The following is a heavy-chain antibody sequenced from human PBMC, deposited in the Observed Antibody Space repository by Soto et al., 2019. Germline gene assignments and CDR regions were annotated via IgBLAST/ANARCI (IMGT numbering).Heavy chain of an antibody. Sequence: GGSLRLSCAASGFTFSTYAMSWVRQAPGKGLEWVSDISGGGDTTYHADSVRGRFTISRDNSRNTLYLQMSSLRAEDTAVYFCAKIDGEHSFRSKVDYWGQGTLVTVSS. CDR2: ISGGGDTT. J-gene: IGHJ4*02. CDR1: GFTFSTYA. CDR3: AKIDGEHSFRSKVDY. D-gene: IGHD3-16*02. V-gene: IGHV3-23*01.